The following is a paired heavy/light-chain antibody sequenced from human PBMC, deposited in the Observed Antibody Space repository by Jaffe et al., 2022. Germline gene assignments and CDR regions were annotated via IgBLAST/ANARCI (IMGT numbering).Heavy chain of an antibody. CDR1: GFSLTTRGVC. J-gene: IGHJ3*02. CDR2: IDWDGDK. Sequence: QVTLRESGPALVKPTQTLTLTCTFSGFSLTTRGVCVGWVRQPPGKALEWLAHIDWDGDKFYSTSLKTRLTISKDTSEKQVVLRMTNMDPVDTATYYCARITTYYETSGRHYRADSFDIWGQGTMVTVAS. CDR3: ARITTYYETSGRHYRADSFDI. V-gene: IGHV2-70*17. D-gene: IGHD3-22*01.
Light chain of an antibody. CDR2: EVT. CDR3: CSFAGGSTFVEYV. CDR1: TNDVGSYNL. V-gene: IGLV2-23*02. Sequence: QSALTQPASVSGSPGQSITISCTGTTNDVGSYNLVSWYQQHPDKAPKLVIYEVTKRPSGISNRFSGSKSGNTASLTISGLQAEDEADYYCCSFAGGSTFVEYVFGPGTKVTVL. J-gene: IGLJ1*01.